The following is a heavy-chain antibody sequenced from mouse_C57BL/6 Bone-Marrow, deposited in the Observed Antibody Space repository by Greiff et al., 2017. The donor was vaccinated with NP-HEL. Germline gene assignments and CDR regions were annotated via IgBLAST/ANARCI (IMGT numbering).Heavy chain of an antibody. CDR1: GFNIKDDY. CDR3: TGGSTPFAY. J-gene: IGHJ3*01. D-gene: IGHD6-1*01. V-gene: IGHV14-4*01. CDR2: IDPENGDT. Sequence: LQQSGAELVRPGASVKLSCTASGFNIKDDYMHWVKQRPEQGLEWIGWIDPENGDTEYASKFQGKATITADTSSNTAYLQRSSLTSEDTDVYYCTGGSTPFAYGGQGTLVTVSA.